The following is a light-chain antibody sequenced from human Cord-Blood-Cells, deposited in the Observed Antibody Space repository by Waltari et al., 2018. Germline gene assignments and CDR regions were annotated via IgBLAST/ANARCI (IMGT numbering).Light chain of an antibody. CDR2: DVS. CDR1: SSDVGGYNY. CDR3: CSYAGSYTYVV. V-gene: IGLV2-11*01. Sequence: QSALTQPRSVTGSPGQSVTTSGTGTSSDVGGYNYVSWYQQHPGKAPKLMIYDVSQRPSGVPDRFSGSKSGNTASLTISGLQAEDEADYYCCSYAGSYTYVVFGGGTKLTVL. J-gene: IGLJ2*01.